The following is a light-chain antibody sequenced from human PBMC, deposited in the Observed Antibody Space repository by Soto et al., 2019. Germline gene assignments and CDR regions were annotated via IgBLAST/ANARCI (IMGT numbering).Light chain of an antibody. CDR3: QPYGSSYT. V-gene: IGKV3-20*01. J-gene: IGKJ2*01. CDR2: GAS. Sequence: EIVLTHYPGTLSLSPGERANLSCRASQSVSSSYLAWYQQKPGQAPRLIIYGASSRATGIPDRFIGSGSGTDFTLTISRLEPEDFAVYYCQPYGSSYTFGQGTKLDIK. CDR1: QSVSSSY.